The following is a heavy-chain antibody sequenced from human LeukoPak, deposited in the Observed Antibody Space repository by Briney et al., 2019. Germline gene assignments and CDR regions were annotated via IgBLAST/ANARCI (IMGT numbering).Heavy chain of an antibody. CDR3: ARVGPRDGYFDY. CDR2: IYYSGST. CDR1: GGSISSGDYY. J-gene: IGHJ4*02. V-gene: IGHV4-30-4*02. D-gene: IGHD1-14*01. Sequence: SDTLSLTCTVSGGSISSGDYYWSWIRQPPGKGLEWIGYIYYSGSTYYNPSLKSRVTISVDTSKNQFSLKLSSVTAADTAVYYCARVGPRDGYFDYWGQGTLVTVSS.